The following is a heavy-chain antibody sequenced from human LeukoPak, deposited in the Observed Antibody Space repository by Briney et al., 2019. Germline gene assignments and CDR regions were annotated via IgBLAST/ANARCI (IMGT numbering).Heavy chain of an antibody. D-gene: IGHD3-10*01. V-gene: IGHV3-7*01. Sequence: GGSLRLSCATSGFTFNNYWMSWVRQAPGKGLEWVANIKQDGSEKYYVDSVKGRFTISRDNAKNSLYLQMNSLRAEDTAVYYCARGRGWFGELLAYFDYWGQGTLVTVSS. CDR3: ARGRGWFGELLAYFDY. J-gene: IGHJ4*02. CDR1: GFTFNNYW. CDR2: IKQDGSEK.